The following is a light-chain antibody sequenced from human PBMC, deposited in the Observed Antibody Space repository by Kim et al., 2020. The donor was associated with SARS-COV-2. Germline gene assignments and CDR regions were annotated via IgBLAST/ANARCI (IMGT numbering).Light chain of an antibody. Sequence: EIVMTQSPATLSVSPGERATLSCRASQSVSSNLVWYQQKPGQAPRLLIYGASTRATGIPGRFSGSGSGTEFTLTISSLQSEDFAVYYCQQYSHWPLTFGGGTKLEIK. CDR1: QSVSSN. V-gene: IGKV3-15*01. J-gene: IGKJ4*01. CDR2: GAS. CDR3: QQYSHWPLT.